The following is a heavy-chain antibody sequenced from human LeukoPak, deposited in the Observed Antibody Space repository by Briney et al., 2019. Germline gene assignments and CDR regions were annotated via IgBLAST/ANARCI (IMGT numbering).Heavy chain of an antibody. CDR3: ASTAVRAFDY. D-gene: IGHD1-26*01. CDR1: GDSISSYY. Sequence: SETLSLTCSVSGDSISSYYWSWIRQPPGEGLEWIGHIYYSGSTNYNPSLKSRVTISVDTSKNQFSLKLSSVTAADTAVYYCASTAVRAFDYWGQGTLVTVSS. CDR2: IYYSGST. J-gene: IGHJ4*02. V-gene: IGHV4-59*08.